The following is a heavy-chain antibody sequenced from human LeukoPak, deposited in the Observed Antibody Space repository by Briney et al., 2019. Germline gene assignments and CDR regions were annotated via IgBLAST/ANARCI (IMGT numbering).Heavy chain of an antibody. D-gene: IGHD3-9*01. V-gene: IGHV4-4*07. CDR1: GGSISGYY. CDR3: ARVLRYFDWFFGAFDI. CDR2: VYTSGST. Sequence: SETLSLTCSVSGGSISGYYWTWIRQPAGKGLEWIGRVYTSGSTHYNPSLKTRLTMSVDTSKNQFSLKLSSVTAADTAVYYCARVLRYFDWFFGAFDIWGQGTMVTVSS. J-gene: IGHJ3*02.